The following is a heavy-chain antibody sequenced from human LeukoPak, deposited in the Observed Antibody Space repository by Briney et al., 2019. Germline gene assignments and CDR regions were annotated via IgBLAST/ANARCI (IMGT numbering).Heavy chain of an antibody. D-gene: IGHD3-9*01. CDR1: GFTFSSYA. J-gene: IGHJ4*02. V-gene: IGHV3-30*04. CDR2: ISYDGSNK. Sequence: PGGSLRLSCAASGFTFSSYAMHWVRQAPGKGLEWVAVISYDGSNKYYADSVKGRFTISRDNSKNTLYLQMNSLRAEDTAVYYCARKLTGYHDYWGQGTLVTVSS. CDR3: ARKLTGYHDY.